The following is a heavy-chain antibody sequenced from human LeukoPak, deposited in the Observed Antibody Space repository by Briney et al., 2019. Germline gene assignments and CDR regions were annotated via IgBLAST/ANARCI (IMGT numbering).Heavy chain of an antibody. CDR3: TRDVTVTFDD. Sequence: GGSLRLSCTASGFTFGDYAMSWVRQAPGKGLEWVCFIRSKAYGGTTEYAASVKGRFTISRDDSKTIAYLQMNSLKTEDTAVYYCTRDVTVTFDDWGQGTLVTVSS. J-gene: IGHJ4*02. CDR2: IRSKAYGGTT. D-gene: IGHD4-17*01. CDR1: GFTFGDYA. V-gene: IGHV3-49*04.